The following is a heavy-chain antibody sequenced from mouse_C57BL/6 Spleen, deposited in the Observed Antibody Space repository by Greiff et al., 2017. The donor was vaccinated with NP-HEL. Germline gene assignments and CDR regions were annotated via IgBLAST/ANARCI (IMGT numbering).Heavy chain of an antibody. J-gene: IGHJ3*01. CDR1: GYTFTDYE. CDR2: IDPETGGT. Sequence: VKVVESGAELVRPGASVTLSCKASGYTFTDYEMHWVKQTPVHGLEWIGAIDPETGGTAYNQKFKGKAILTADKSSSTAYMELRSLTSEDSAVYYCTGDGSSYVGFAYWGQGTLVTVSA. CDR3: TGDGSSYVGFAY. V-gene: IGHV1-15*01. D-gene: IGHD1-1*01.